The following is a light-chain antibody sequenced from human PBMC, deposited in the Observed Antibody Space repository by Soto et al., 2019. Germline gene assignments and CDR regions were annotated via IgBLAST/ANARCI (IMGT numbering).Light chain of an antibody. CDR2: GAS. Sequence: EIVLTQSPGTLSLSPGERATLSCRASQSVSSSYLAWYQQKPGQAPRLLISGASGRATGIPDRFSGSGSGTDFTLTISTLEPEDFAVYYCQQYGNSPWTFGQGTKVEIK. J-gene: IGKJ1*01. CDR1: QSVSSSY. V-gene: IGKV3-20*01. CDR3: QQYGNSPWT.